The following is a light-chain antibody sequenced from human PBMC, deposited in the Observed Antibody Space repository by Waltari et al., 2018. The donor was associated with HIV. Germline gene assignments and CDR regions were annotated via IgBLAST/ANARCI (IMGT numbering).Light chain of an antibody. CDR3: SSYTTRSTPDPNWV. J-gene: IGLJ3*02. CDR2: EVS. CDR1: SSDVGGYNY. Sequence: QSALTQPASVSGSPGQSITISCTGTSSDVGGYNYVSWYQQHPGKAPKLMIFEVSNRPSWVSNRFSGSKSVNPASLTISGLQAEDDADYYCSSYTTRSTPDPNWVFGGGTKLTVL. V-gene: IGLV2-14*01.